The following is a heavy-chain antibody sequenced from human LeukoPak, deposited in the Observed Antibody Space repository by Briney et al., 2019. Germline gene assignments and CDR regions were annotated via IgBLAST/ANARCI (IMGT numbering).Heavy chain of an antibody. Sequence: GGSLRLSCAASGVTVSSNYMSWVRQAPGKGLEWVSLTYSGGSTYYADPVKGRFTISRDNSKNTLAVQMNSLRAEDTAVYYCAKDAGIAAADTLVWNYGMDVWGQGTTVTVSS. CDR3: AKDAGIAAADTLVWNYGMDV. CDR2: TYSGGST. D-gene: IGHD6-25*01. V-gene: IGHV3-53*01. CDR1: GVTVSSNY. J-gene: IGHJ6*02.